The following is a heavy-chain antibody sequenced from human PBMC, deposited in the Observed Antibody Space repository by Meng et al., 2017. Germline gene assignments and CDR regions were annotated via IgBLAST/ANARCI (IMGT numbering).Heavy chain of an antibody. CDR3: ARDVRESSGWFGGFDC. CDR1: GYTFTSYA. CDR2: INAGNGNT. D-gene: IGHD6-19*01. V-gene: IGHV1-3*01. J-gene: IGHJ4*02. Sequence: QVQLVQYGAEVKKPGASVKVSCKASGYTFTSYAMHWVRQAPGQRLEWMGWINAGNGNTKYSQKFQGRVTITRDTSASTAYMELSSLRSEDTAVYYCARDVRESSGWFGGFDCWGQGTLVTVSS.